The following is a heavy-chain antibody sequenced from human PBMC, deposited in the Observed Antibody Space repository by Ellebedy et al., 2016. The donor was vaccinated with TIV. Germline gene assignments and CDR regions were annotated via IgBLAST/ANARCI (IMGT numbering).Heavy chain of an antibody. CDR3: ARDFDCSSATCYDGGFDY. CDR1: GFTFSSYW. Sequence: GESLKISCAASGFTFSSYWMSWVRQAPGKGLEWVANIKQDGSDKYYVDSVKGRFTISRDNAKNSLYLQMNSLRAEDTAVYYCARDFDCSSATCYDGGFDYWGQGTLVTVSS. V-gene: IGHV3-7*01. J-gene: IGHJ4*02. D-gene: IGHD2-2*01. CDR2: IKQDGSDK.